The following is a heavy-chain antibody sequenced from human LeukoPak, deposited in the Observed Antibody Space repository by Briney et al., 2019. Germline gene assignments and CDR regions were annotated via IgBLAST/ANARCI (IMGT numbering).Heavy chain of an antibody. Sequence: GGSLRLSCAASGFTFSSYAMSWVRQAPGKGLEWVSGISGSGGSTYYADSVKGRFTISRDNSKSTLYLQMNSLRTEDTAVYYCAKDRHAPGRYCSSTICFPFDPWGQGTLVTVSS. CDR2: ISGSGGST. D-gene: IGHD2-2*01. CDR1: GFTFSSYA. J-gene: IGHJ5*02. V-gene: IGHV3-23*01. CDR3: AKDRHAPGRYCSSTICFPFDP.